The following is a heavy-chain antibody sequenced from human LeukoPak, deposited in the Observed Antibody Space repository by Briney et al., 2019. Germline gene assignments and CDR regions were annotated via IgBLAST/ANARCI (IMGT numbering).Heavy chain of an antibody. Sequence: SETLSLTCTVSGGSISSYYWSWIRQPPGKGLEWIGSIYYSGSTYYNPSLKSRVTISVDTSKNQFSLKLSSVTAADTAVYYCARVVVITKCVDYWGQGTLVTVSS. V-gene: IGHV4-39*01. CDR2: IYYSGST. D-gene: IGHD3-22*01. CDR3: ARVVVITKCVDY. J-gene: IGHJ4*02. CDR1: GGSISSYY.